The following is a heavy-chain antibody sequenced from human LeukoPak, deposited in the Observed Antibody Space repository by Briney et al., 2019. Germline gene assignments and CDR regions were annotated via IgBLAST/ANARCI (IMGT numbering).Heavy chain of an antibody. J-gene: IGHJ4*02. CDR2: INHGGST. V-gene: IGHV4-34*01. Sequence: SETLSLTCAVYGGSFSGYYWSWIRQPPGKGLEWIGEINHGGSTNYNPSLKSRVTISVDTSKNQFSLKLSSVTAADTAVYYCARDGWPFDYWGQGTLVTVSS. CDR3: ARDGWPFDY. CDR1: GGSFSGYY. D-gene: IGHD6-19*01.